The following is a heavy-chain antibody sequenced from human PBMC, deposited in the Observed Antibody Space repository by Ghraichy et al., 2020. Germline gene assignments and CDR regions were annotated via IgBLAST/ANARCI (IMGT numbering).Heavy chain of an antibody. CDR2: IHPSNNYT. D-gene: IGHD6-13*01. J-gene: IGHJ4*02. V-gene: IGHV1-46*01. CDR1: GYTFTSYY. CDR3: ARDGASSSWYDYFDS. Sequence: ASVKVSCKTSGYTFTSYYIHWVRQAPGQGLEWMGVIHPSNNYTTYTQKFQGRVTMTRDTTTNTIYMELSSLRSEDTAVYYCARDGASSSWYDYFDSWGQGNLVTVSS.